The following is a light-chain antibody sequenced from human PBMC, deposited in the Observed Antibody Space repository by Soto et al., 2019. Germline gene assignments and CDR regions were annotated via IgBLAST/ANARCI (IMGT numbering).Light chain of an antibody. V-gene: IGKV1-13*02. CDR2: DAS. J-gene: IGKJ5*01. Sequence: IQLTESQSSLSASVGDRVTITCRARKGISSALARYQQKPGEAPNLLIYDASSLESVVPSRFSGSGSGTDFIPAITTLQPEASATYYCQQFHSYPITFGQGTRLEIK. CDR3: QQFHSYPIT. CDR1: KGISSA.